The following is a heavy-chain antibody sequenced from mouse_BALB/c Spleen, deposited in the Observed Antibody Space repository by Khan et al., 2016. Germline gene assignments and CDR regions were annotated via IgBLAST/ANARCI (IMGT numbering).Heavy chain of an antibody. J-gene: IGHJ3*01. D-gene: IGHD2-10*01. V-gene: IGHV14-1*02. CDR1: GFNIKDYY. CDR2: IDPENGNT. Sequence: VQLQQSGAELVRPGALVKLSCKASGFNIKDYYMHWVKQRSEQGLEWIGWIDPENGNTIYDPKFQGKASITADTSSNTAYLQLSSLTSEDTAVYYCARPYYGNYAWFAYWGQGTLVTVSA. CDR3: ARPYYGNYAWFAY.